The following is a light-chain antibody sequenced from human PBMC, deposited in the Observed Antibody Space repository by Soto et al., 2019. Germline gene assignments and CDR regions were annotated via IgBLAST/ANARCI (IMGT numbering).Light chain of an antibody. CDR2: GVS. CDR3: SSYTSSSTV. J-gene: IGLJ1*01. Sequence: QSSLAQPASVSGSPGQSITISCTGTSSAVGGYNYVSWYQQQPGKAPKLMIYGVSNRPSGVSNRFSGSRSGNTASLTISGLQAEDEADYYCSSYTSSSTVFGTGTKVTVL. V-gene: IGLV2-14*01. CDR1: SSAVGGYNY.